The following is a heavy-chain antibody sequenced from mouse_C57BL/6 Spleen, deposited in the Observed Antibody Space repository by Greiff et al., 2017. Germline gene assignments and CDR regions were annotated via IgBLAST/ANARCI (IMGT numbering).Heavy chain of an antibody. V-gene: IGHV5-9-1*02. CDR3: TRDGSQRSTFAY. Sequence: EVHLVESGEGLVKPGGSLKLSCAASGFTFSSYAMSWVRQTPEKRLEWVAYISSGGDYIYYADTVKGRFTISRDNARNTLYLQMSSLKSEDTAMYYCTRDGSQRSTFAYWGQGTLVTVSA. CDR2: ISSGGDYI. CDR1: GFTFSSYA. D-gene: IGHD2-3*01. J-gene: IGHJ3*01.